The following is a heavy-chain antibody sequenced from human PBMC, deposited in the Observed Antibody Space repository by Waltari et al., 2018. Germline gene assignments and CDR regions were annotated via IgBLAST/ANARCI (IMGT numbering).Heavy chain of an antibody. V-gene: IGHV4-34*01. CDR2: INHSGST. D-gene: IGHD3-3*01. CDR1: GGSFSGYY. Sequence: QVQLQQWGAGLLKPSETLSLTCAVYGGSFSGYYWSWIRQPPGKGLEWIGEINHSGSTNYNPSLKSRVTISVDTSKNQFSLKLSSVTAADTAVYYCARATRRTIFGVVIKGGWFDPWGQGTLVTVSS. CDR3: ARATRRTIFGVVIKGGWFDP. J-gene: IGHJ5*02.